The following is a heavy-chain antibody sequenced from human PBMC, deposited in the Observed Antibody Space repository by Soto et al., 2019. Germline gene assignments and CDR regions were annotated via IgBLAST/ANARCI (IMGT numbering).Heavy chain of an antibody. V-gene: IGHV3-30*18. CDR2: ISYDGRNK. D-gene: IGHD3-22*01. Sequence: QVQLVESGGGVVQPGRSLIVSCAASGHTFSSYGMHWVRQAPGKGLEWVAAISYDGRNKNYADSVEGRFTISRDNSKNSLYLQMLSLRAEETAVYYFEKDTYYHYSSGYYTFAYWGQGTLVTVSS. J-gene: IGHJ4*02. CDR1: GHTFSSYG. CDR3: EKDTYYHYSSGYYTFAY.